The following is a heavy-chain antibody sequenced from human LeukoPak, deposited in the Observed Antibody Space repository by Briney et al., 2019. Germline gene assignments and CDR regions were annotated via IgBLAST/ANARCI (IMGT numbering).Heavy chain of an antibody. J-gene: IGHJ6*03. V-gene: IGHV4-34*01. Sequence: SETLSLTCAAYGGPFSGYYWGWCRQPPGKGLEWIGEINHSGDTNCDPSLKGRITMSVDTSKNQFSLKLTSVTAADTAVYYCARRVSGLGEFSSPPYYYYYYMDVWGKGTTVTVSS. CDR1: GGPFSGYY. CDR3: ARRVSGLGEFSSPPYYYYYYMDV. D-gene: IGHD3-16*02. CDR2: INHSGDT.